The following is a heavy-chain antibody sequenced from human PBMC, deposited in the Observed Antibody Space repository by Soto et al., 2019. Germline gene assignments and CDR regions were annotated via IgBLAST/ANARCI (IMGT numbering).Heavy chain of an antibody. D-gene: IGHD5-12*01. Sequence: GASVKVSCKASGYTFTSYVISWVRHAPGQGLEWMGWISAYNGNTNYAQKLQGRVTMTTDTSTSTAYMELRSLRSDDTAVYYCARWLQNRDAFDVWGQGTMVTVSS. CDR3: ARWLQNRDAFDV. J-gene: IGHJ3*01. CDR2: ISAYNGNT. CDR1: GYTFTSYV. V-gene: IGHV1-18*01.